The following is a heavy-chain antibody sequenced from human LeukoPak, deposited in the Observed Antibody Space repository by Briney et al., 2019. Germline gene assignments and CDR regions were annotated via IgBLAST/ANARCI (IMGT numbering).Heavy chain of an antibody. D-gene: IGHD4-17*01. CDR2: IRDSGET. Sequence: GGSLRLSCAGSGFSVSNYYMSWVRQAPGKGLEWVSLIRDSGETFYADSVKGRFTISRDNSKNTMYLQMNRLRVEDTAVYFCARDRAVTQDWVEFDPWGRGTLVTVSS. J-gene: IGHJ5*02. V-gene: IGHV3-66*03. CDR1: GFSVSNYY. CDR3: ARDRAVTQDWVEFDP.